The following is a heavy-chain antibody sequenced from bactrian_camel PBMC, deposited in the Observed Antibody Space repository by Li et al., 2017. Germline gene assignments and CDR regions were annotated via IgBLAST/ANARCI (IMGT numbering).Heavy chain of an antibody. Sequence: VQLVESGGGSAQAGGSLRLSCVMNDCTFSTYCMGWFRQAPGNKREGVAALYTAVGTQYYRDSVKGRFTISTDNTKKMVYLQMNDLKPEDTAMYYCATQCVPSMFIRGQLPPEEYWGQGTQVTVS. J-gene: IGHJ4*01. CDR2: LYTAVGTQ. V-gene: IGHV3S1*01. CDR3: ATQCVPSMFIRGQLPPEEY. D-gene: IGHD1*01. CDR1: DCTFSTYC.